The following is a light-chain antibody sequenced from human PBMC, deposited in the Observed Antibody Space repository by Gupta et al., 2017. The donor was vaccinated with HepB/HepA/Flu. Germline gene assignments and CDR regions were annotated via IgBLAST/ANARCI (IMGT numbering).Light chain of an antibody. CDR1: QSLLHSNGFNY. CDR2: LGS. J-gene: IGKJ4*01. CDR3: RQCLQTPLT. Sequence: DFVMTQSPLSLPVTPGEPASISCRSSQSLLHSNGFNYLDWYVQKPGQSPQILIYLGSNRASGVPDRFSGSGSGTNFTLKISSVEAEDVGVYYCRQCLQTPLTFGGGTKVEIK. V-gene: IGKV2-28*01.